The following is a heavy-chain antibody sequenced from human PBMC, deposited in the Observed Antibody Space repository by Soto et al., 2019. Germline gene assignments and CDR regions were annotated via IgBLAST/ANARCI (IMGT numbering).Heavy chain of an antibody. Sequence: GGSLRLSCAASGFTFNIYALHWVRQAPGKGLEWVAVISFDGTKKYYSDSVKGRFTISRDNLKNTLYLQMNNLRVEDAALYFCAREDDYGYRYINYGMDVWGQGTTVTVSS. J-gene: IGHJ6*02. V-gene: IGHV3-30-3*01. CDR1: GFTFNIYA. CDR2: ISFDGTKK. D-gene: IGHD4-17*01. CDR3: AREDDYGYRYINYGMDV.